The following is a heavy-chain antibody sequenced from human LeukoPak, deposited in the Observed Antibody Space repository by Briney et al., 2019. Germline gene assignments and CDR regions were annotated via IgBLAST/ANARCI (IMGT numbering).Heavy chain of an antibody. CDR2: ISAGGGHT. Sequence: GGSLRLSCVASGFTFSKYAMNWIRQAPGTGLVWVSGISAGGGHTISADSVKGRFTISRDNSKNTLYLQMNSLRAEDTAVYYCARLGTAGQNLCDSSGYCAYWGQGTLVTVSS. CDR1: GFTFSKYA. J-gene: IGHJ4*02. CDR3: ARLGTAGQNLCDSSGYCAY. V-gene: IGHV3-23*01. D-gene: IGHD3-22*01.